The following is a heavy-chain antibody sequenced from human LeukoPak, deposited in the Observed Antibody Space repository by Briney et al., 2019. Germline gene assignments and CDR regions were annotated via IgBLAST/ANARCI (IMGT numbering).Heavy chain of an antibody. Sequence: SETLSPTCTVSGGSISSYYWSWIRQPPGKGLEWIGYIYYSGSTNYNPSLKSRVTISVDTSKNQFSLKLSSVTAADTAVYYCASGYSYGYVSNLFDYWGQGTLVTVSS. CDR3: ASGYSYGYVSNLFDY. D-gene: IGHD5-18*01. V-gene: IGHV4-59*12. J-gene: IGHJ4*02. CDR1: GGSISSYY. CDR2: IYYSGST.